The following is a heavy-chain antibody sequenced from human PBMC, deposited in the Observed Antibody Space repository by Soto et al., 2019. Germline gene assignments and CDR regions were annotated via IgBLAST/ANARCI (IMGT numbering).Heavy chain of an antibody. J-gene: IGHJ4*02. V-gene: IGHV3-33*01. CDR2: IWYDGSNK. D-gene: IGHD3-3*01. CDR3: ARGRITIFGVVTPPADY. CDR1: GFTFSSYG. Sequence: QVQLVESGGGVVQPGRSLRLSCAASGFTFSSYGMHWVRQAPGKGLEWVAVIWYDGSNKYYADSVKGRFTISRDNSKNTLYLQMNSLRAEDTAVYYWARGRITIFGVVTPPADYWGQGTLVTVSS.